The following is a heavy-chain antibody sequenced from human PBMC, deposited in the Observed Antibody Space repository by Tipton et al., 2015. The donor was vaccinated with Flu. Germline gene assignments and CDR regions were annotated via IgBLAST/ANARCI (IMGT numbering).Heavy chain of an antibody. D-gene: IGHD6-19*01. Sequence: TLSLTCAVYGGSFSGYYWSWIRQPPGKGLEWIGEINHSGSTNYNPSLKSRVTISVDTSKNQFSLKLSSVTAADTAVYYCASEPSGWYAVGALDIWGQGTMVTVSS. CDR2: INHSGST. CDR1: GGSFSGYY. V-gene: IGHV4-34*01. J-gene: IGHJ3*02. CDR3: ASEPSGWYAVGALDI.